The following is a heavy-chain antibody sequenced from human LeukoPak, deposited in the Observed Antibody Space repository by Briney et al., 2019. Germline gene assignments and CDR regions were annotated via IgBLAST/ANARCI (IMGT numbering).Heavy chain of an antibody. V-gene: IGHV4-4*07. CDR3: ARDRGPGWFDP. CDR1: GASISNYY. D-gene: IGHD3-10*01. J-gene: IGHJ5*02. CDR2: IYTSGST. Sequence: SETLSLTCSVSGASISNYYWNWIRQPAAKGLEWIGRIYTSGSTNYNPSLKSRVTMSVDTSNNQFSLKLISVTAADTAVYYCARDRGPGWFDPWGQGTLVTVSS.